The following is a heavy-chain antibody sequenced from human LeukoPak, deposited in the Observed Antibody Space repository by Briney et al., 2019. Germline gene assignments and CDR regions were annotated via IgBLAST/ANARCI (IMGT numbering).Heavy chain of an antibody. CDR3: AKYYDFWSGTYPKNGFDY. CDR1: GFTFSSYE. J-gene: IGHJ4*02. CDR2: VKNKGDGGTI. Sequence: GGSLRLSCAASGFTFSSYEMNWVRQAPGKGLEWVGRVKNKGDGGTIDYAAPVKGRFTISRDDSKNTLYLQMNSLKTEDTGVYYCAKYYDFWSGTYPKNGFDYWGQGTLVAVSS. D-gene: IGHD3-3*01. V-gene: IGHV3-15*01.